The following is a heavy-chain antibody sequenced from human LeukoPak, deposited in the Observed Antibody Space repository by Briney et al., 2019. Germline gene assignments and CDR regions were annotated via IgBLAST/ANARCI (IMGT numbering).Heavy chain of an antibody. CDR1: GFTFSSYA. CDR2: ISYDGSNK. CDR3: ARAPPGPGY. Sequence: PGRSLRLSCAASGFTFSSYAMHWVRQAPGKGLEWVAVISYDGSNKYYADSVKGRFTISRDNAKNSLYLQMNSLRAEDTAVYYCARAPPGPGYWGQGTLVTVSS. V-gene: IGHV3-30*04. J-gene: IGHJ4*02.